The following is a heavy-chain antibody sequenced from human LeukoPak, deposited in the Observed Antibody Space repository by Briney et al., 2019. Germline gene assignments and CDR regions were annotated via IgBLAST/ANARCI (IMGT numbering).Heavy chain of an antibody. CDR2: ISPSGGST. J-gene: IGHJ5*02. Sequence: GSVKVSCKASGYTFTGNYMHWVRQAPGQGPEWMGVISPSGGSTTYAQKFQGRVTMTRNTSISTAYMELSSLRSEDTAVYYCAREDYYDSGSFDPWGQGTLVTVSS. V-gene: IGHV1-46*01. CDR3: AREDYYDSGSFDP. CDR1: GYTFTGNY. D-gene: IGHD3-22*01.